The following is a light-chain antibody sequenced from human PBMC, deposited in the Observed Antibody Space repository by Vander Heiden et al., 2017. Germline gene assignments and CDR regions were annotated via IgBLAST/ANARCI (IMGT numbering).Light chain of an antibody. J-gene: IGLJ2*01. CDR2: QDS. V-gene: IGLV3-1*01. CDR3: QAWDSSTVV. Sequence: SSELTQPPSVSVSPGQTARITCSGEKLGDKYACWYQQKPGQSPVLVIYQDSKRPSGIPERFSGSNSGNTATLTISGTQAMDEADYYCQAWDSSTVVFGGGTKLTVL. CDR1: KLGDKY.